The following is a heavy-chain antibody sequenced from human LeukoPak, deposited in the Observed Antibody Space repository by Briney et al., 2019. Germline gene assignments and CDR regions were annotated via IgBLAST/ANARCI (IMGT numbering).Heavy chain of an antibody. CDR2: ICPGDSDT. D-gene: IGHD6-19*01. Sequence: GESLKISCKGSGYSFTSYWIGWVRQMPGKGLEWMGIICPGDSDTRYSPSFQGQVTISADKSISTAYLQWSSLKASDTAMYYCARAGYSSGWWFDPWGQGTLVTVSS. CDR3: ARAGYSSGWWFDP. CDR1: GYSFTSYW. V-gene: IGHV5-51*01. J-gene: IGHJ5*02.